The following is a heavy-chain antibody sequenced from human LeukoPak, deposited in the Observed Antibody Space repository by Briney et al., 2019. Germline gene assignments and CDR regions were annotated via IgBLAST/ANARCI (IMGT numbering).Heavy chain of an antibody. CDR2: ISGNGGDT. Sequence: PGGSLRLSCAASGFTFSSYGMSWVRQAPGKGLEWVSAISGNGGDTFYADSVKGRFTNSRDNSKNTLYLQMSSLRAEDTAVYYCAHHGRGTIRLGAFDIWGQGTMVTVSS. CDR1: GFTFSSYG. V-gene: IGHV3-23*01. CDR3: AHHGRGTIRLGAFDI. D-gene: IGHD3-3*01. J-gene: IGHJ3*02.